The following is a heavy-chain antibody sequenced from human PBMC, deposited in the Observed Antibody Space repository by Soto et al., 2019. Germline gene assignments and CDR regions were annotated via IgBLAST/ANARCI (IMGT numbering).Heavy chain of an antibody. CDR1: GYSFTSYW. V-gene: IGHV5-51*01. D-gene: IGHD3-22*01. Sequence: PGESLKISCKGSGYSFTSYWIGWVRQMPGKGLEWMGIIYPGDSDTRYSPSFQGQVTISADKSISTAYLQWSSLKASDTAMYYCARQRVYYYDSSGSQRPVAFDIWGQGTMVTVS. CDR2: IYPGDSDT. CDR3: ARQRVYYYDSSGSQRPVAFDI. J-gene: IGHJ3*02.